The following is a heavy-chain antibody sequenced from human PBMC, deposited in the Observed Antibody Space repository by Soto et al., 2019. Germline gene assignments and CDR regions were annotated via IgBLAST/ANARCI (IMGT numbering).Heavy chain of an antibody. D-gene: IGHD6-6*01. CDR2: IVVGSGNT. J-gene: IGHJ3*02. Sequence: SVKVSCKASGLTFTISPVQWVRQARGQRLEWIGWIVVGSGNTNYAQKFQERVTITRDMSTSTAYMELSSLRSEDTAVYYCADLAPSLGLAFDIWGQGTMVTVSS. V-gene: IGHV1-58*01. CDR1: GLTFTISP. CDR3: ADLAPSLGLAFDI.